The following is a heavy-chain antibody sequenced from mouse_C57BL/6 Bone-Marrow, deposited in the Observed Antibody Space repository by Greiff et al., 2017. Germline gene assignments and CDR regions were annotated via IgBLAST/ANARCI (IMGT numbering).Heavy chain of an antibody. V-gene: IGHV1-26*01. Sequence: EVQLQQSGPELVKPGASVKISCKASGYTFTDYYMNWVKQSHGKSLEWIGDINPNNGGTSYNQKFKGKATLTVDKSSSTAYMELRSLTSEDSAVYYCARGWLLLTWFAYGGQGTLGTVSA. CDR2: INPNNGGT. J-gene: IGHJ3*01. CDR1: GYTFTDYY. D-gene: IGHD2-3*01. CDR3: ARGWLLLTWFAY.